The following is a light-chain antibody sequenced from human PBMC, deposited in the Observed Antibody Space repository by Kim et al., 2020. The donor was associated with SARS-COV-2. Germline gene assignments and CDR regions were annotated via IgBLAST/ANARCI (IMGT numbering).Light chain of an antibody. CDR1: QSVSHH. CDR3: QQRYSWPPLT. V-gene: IGKV3-11*01. J-gene: IGKJ4*01. CDR2: DAS. Sequence: SPGGGATLSCRASQSVSHHLAWYQQKRGQAPRLLIYDASNRATGIPARFSGSGSGTDFNLTINSLEPEDLAVYYCQQRYSWPPLTFGGGTKVDIK.